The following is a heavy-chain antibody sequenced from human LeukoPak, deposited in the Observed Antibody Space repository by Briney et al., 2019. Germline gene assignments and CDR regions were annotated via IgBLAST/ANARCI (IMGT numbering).Heavy chain of an antibody. CDR3: AREGDTAMVPVDY. V-gene: IGHV4-39*02. CDR2: IYYSGST. J-gene: IGHJ4*02. D-gene: IGHD5-18*01. Sequence: TLSLTCTVSGCSISRRSYYGGGMRQPPGKVLEGMGSIYYSGSTYYNPSLKRRVTISVHASKHQFSLKLSSVTAAATAVSYCAREGDTAMVPVDYWGQGTLVTVSS. CDR1: GCSISRRSYY.